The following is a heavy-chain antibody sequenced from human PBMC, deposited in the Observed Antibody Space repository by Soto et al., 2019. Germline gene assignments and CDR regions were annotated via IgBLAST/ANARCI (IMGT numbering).Heavy chain of an antibody. CDR3: AKDILAWLYDYIWGSYRCNALDI. V-gene: IGHV3-23*01. Sequence: GGSLRLSCAASGFTFSSYAMSWVRQAPGKGLEWVSAISGSGGSTYYADSVKGRFTISRDNSKNTLYLQMNSLRAEDTAVYYCAKDILAWLYDYIWGSYRCNALDIWGQGTMVTVS. CDR1: GFTFSSYA. J-gene: IGHJ3*02. CDR2: ISGSGGST. D-gene: IGHD3-16*02.